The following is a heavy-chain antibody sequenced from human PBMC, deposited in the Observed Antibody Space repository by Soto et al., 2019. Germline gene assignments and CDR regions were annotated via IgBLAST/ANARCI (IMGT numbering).Heavy chain of an antibody. CDR1: GGSISSGGYY. CDR2: IYYSGST. CDR3: ARDGVYSDSSGYYYAFDY. D-gene: IGHD3-22*01. J-gene: IGHJ4*02. V-gene: IGHV4-31*03. Sequence: SETLSLTCTVSGGSISSGGYYWSWIRQHPGKGLEWIGYIYYSGSTYYNPSLKSRVTISVDTSKNQFSLKLSSVTAAETVVYYWARDGVYSDSSGYYYAFDYWGQGTLVTVSS.